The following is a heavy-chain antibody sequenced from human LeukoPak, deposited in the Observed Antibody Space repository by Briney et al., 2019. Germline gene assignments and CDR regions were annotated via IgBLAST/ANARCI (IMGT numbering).Heavy chain of an antibody. D-gene: IGHD3-10*01. CDR1: GFTFSSYA. J-gene: IGHJ4*02. V-gene: IGHV3-23*01. Sequence: GGSLRLSCAASGFTFSSYAMSWVRQAPGKGLEWVSAISGSGDSTYYADSVKGRFTISRDNSKNTLFLRMNSLRAEDTAVYYCAKDLRFGELLTLDYWGQGTLVTVSS. CDR3: AKDLRFGELLTLDY. CDR2: ISGSGDST.